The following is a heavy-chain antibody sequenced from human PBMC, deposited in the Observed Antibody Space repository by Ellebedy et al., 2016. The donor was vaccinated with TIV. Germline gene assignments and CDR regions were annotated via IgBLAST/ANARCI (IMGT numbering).Heavy chain of an antibody. CDR1: GFTFSSYW. CDR2: IKQDGSEQ. V-gene: IGHV3-7*05. Sequence: PGGSLRLSCAASGFTFSSYWMSWVRQAPGKGLEWVANIKQDGSEQYYVDSVKGRFTISRANAKNSLYLQMNSLRAEDTALYYCAKSEYCSGGSCYSNWFDPWGQGTLVTVSS. D-gene: IGHD2-15*01. J-gene: IGHJ5*02. CDR3: AKSEYCSGGSCYSNWFDP.